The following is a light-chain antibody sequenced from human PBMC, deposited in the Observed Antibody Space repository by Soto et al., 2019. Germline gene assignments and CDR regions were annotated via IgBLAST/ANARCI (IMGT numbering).Light chain of an antibody. CDR1: QSLLHRNGYNY. Sequence: DIVMTQSPLSLPVTPGEPASISCRSSQSLLHRNGYNYVDWYLQKPGQSPQLLIYLGSNRASGVPDRFSGSGSGTDFTLKIIRVEAEDVGVYYCMQSLQTHTFGQGTKLEIK. V-gene: IGKV2-28*01. CDR3: MQSLQTHT. CDR2: LGS. J-gene: IGKJ2*01.